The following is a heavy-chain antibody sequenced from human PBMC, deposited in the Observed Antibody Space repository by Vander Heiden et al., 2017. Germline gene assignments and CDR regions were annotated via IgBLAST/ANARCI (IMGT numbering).Heavy chain of an antibody. Sequence: QVQLQQSGPGLVKPSETLSLTCTVSGGSINYYYWTWIRQPPGKGLEWIGFIYYPGSTNYNPSLTTRVTLSVDTSKNQISLKLTSVTAADTAVYYCARDHQDGLFDYWGQGIRVTVSS. V-gene: IGHV4-59*01. J-gene: IGHJ4*02. CDR3: ARDHQDGLFDY. CDR2: IYYPGST. D-gene: IGHD2-8*01. CDR1: GGSINYYY.